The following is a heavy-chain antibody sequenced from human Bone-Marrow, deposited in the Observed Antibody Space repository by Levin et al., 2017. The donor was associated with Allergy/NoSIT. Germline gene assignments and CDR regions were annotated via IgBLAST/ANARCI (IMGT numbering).Heavy chain of an antibody. CDR1: GVTFGDYA. CDR2: IRSNAHGGTT. Sequence: GGSLRLSCTVSGVTFGDYAMKWFRQAPGKGLEWVSFIRSNAHGGTTEYAASGKGRFTMSRDDSKSIAYLQMNSLKTEDTAFYFCTRVLVAAGPRLDYWGQGTLVTVSS. V-gene: IGHV3-49*03. J-gene: IGHJ4*02. D-gene: IGHD1-26*01. CDR3: TRVLVAAGPRLDY.